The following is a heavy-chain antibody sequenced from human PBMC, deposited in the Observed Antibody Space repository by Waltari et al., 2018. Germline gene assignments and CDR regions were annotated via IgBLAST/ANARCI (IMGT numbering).Heavy chain of an antibody. Sequence: QVQLVQSGAEVKKPGASVKVSCKASGYTFTSYDINWVRQASVPGLEWMGWMNPNSGNTGYAQKFQGRVTMTRNTSISTAYMELSSLRSEDTAVYYCARGFNYDFWSGYPLSRNMDVWGQGTTVTVSS. CDR3: ARGFNYDFWSGYPLSRNMDV. J-gene: IGHJ6*02. D-gene: IGHD3-3*01. CDR2: MNPNSGNT. CDR1: GYTFTSYD. V-gene: IGHV1-8*01.